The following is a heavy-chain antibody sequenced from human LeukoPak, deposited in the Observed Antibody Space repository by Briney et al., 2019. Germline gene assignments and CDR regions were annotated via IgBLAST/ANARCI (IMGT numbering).Heavy chain of an antibody. CDR2: ISWNSGSI. Sequence: GGSLRLSCAASGFTFDDYAMHWVRQAPGKGLEWVSGISWNSGSIGYADSVKGRFTISRDNAKNSLYLQMNSLRAEDTALYYCAKDDGSGANYYYDMDVWGQGTTVTVSS. J-gene: IGHJ6*02. CDR3: AKDDGSGANYYYDMDV. D-gene: IGHD3-10*01. V-gene: IGHV3-9*01. CDR1: GFTFDDYA.